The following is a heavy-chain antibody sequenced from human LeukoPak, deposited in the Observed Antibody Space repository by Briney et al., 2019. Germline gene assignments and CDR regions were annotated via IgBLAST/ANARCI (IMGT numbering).Heavy chain of an antibody. CDR1: GFTFSSYA. CDR3: AKDRQAFGVVAYFDY. D-gene: IGHD3-3*01. CDR2: IGAAGVHT. V-gene: IGHV3-23*01. J-gene: IGHJ4*02. Sequence: GGSLRLSCAASGFTFSSYAMSWVRQAPGKGLEWVSTIGAAGVHTFYSDSVKGRFTISRDNSKNTLYLQMNSLRAEDTAVYYCAKDRQAFGVVAYFDYWGQGTLVTVSS.